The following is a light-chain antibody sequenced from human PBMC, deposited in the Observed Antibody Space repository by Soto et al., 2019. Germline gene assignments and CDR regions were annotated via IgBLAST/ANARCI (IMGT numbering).Light chain of an antibody. CDR1: QTISRN. V-gene: IGKV1-39*01. CDR2: VVS. J-gene: IGKJ2*01. CDR3: QQSYSIPYT. Sequence: DIQLTQSPSSLSASVGDRVTITCRASQTISRNLNWYQQKPGEAPKLLMYVVSTLQAGVPSRFSGSESGTDYTLTISNPQPDDFATYYCQQSYSIPYTFVRGTKLEIK.